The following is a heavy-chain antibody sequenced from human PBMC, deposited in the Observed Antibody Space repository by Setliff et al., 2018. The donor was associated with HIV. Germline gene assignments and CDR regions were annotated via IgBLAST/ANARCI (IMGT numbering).Heavy chain of an antibody. Sequence: SVKVSCKVSGYTLTELSMHWVRQAPGKGLEWIGTIIPILDTTNYAQKFQDRVTITTDESTSTAYMELRSLTSEDTAVYYCARDLDEAVKDADNYVPLDLWGQETLVTVSS. CDR3: ARDLDEAVKDADNYVPLDL. CDR1: GYTLTELS. CDR2: IIPILDTT. V-gene: IGHV1-69*11. D-gene: IGHD3-16*01. J-gene: IGHJ5*02.